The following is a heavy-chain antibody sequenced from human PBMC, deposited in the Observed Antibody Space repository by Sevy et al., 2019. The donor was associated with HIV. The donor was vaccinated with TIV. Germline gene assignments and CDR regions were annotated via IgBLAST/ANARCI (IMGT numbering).Heavy chain of an antibody. CDR2: IHSDDTT. D-gene: IGHD5-18*01. V-gene: IGHV3-66*01. Sequence: GGCLRLSCAASGFTVNSNYMTWDRQAPGKGLEGVSVIHSDDTTYHADSVKDRFTISRDNFKNTLYLHMSSLRAEDTAVYYCARGKSGYGYALNYWGQGTLVTVSS. J-gene: IGHJ4*02. CDR1: GFTVNSNY. CDR3: ARGKSGYGYALNY.